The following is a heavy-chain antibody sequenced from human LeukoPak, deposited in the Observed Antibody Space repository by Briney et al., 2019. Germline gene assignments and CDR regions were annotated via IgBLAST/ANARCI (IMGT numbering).Heavy chain of an antibody. Sequence: SVKVSCKASGGTFSSYTISWVRQAPGQGLEWMGRIIPILGIANYAQKFQGRVTITADKSTSTAYMELSSLRSEDTAVYYCARQNAYYYDSSGYPEHAFDIWGQGTVVTVSS. V-gene: IGHV1-69*02. J-gene: IGHJ3*02. CDR3: ARQNAYYYDSSGYPEHAFDI. CDR2: IIPILGIA. D-gene: IGHD3-22*01. CDR1: GGTFSSYT.